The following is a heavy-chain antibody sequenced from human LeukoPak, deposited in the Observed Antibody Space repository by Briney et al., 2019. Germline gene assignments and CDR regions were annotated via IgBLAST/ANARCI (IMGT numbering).Heavy chain of an antibody. D-gene: IGHD2-21*02. CDR3: ARDHYHKIHSVMVTAPDY. V-gene: IGHV4-4*07. CDR1: GGSISSYY. J-gene: IGHJ4*02. CDR2: IYTSGST. Sequence: PSETLSLTCTVSGGSISSYYWSWIRQPAGKGLEWIGRIYTSGSTNYNPSLKSRVTMSADTSKNQFSLKLSSVTAADTAVYYCARDHYHKIHSVMVTAPDYWGQGTLVIVSS.